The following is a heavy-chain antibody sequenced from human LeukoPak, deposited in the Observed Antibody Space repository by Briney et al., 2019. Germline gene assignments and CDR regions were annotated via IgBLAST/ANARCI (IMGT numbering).Heavy chain of an antibody. CDR1: GFTFGAYW. V-gene: IGHV3-7*04. CDR3: VRVRDIVATAPYYHNGMDV. Sequence: GGSLRLSCAASGFTFGAYWMNWVRQAPGKGLEWVANIWQGESGAHYVDSVTGRSIISGDSAKTSLYLQMNNLRAEDSAVYYCVRVRDIVATAPYYHNGMDVWGQGTTVNVSS. J-gene: IGHJ6*02. CDR2: IWQGESGA. D-gene: IGHD5-12*01.